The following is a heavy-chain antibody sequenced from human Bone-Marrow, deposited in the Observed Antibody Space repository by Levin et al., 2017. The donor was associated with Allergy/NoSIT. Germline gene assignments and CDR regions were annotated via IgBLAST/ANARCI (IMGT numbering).Heavy chain of an antibody. CDR3: ARQYYYDSGGYYSPDY. D-gene: IGHD3-22*01. CDR2: ISPGDSET. CDR1: GYTFSSYW. V-gene: IGHV5-51*01. J-gene: IGHJ4*02. Sequence: GESLKISCTGSGYTFSSYWIVWVRQKPGKGLEWMGIISPGDSETRYSPSFQGQVTISDDTSIRTAYLQWSSLKASDTAIYYCARQYYYDSGGYYSPDYWGQGTQVIVSS.